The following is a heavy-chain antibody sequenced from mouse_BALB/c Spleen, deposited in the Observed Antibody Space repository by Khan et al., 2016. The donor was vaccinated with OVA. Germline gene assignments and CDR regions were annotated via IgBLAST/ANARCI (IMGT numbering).Heavy chain of an antibody. CDR1: GYTFTSYW. V-gene: IGHV1S81*02. Sequence: VQLQQSGAELVKAGASVKMSCKASGYTFTSYWMHWVKQRLGQGLEWFAETNPTNGRTYYNEKFKSKATLTVEKSSSTAYMLLSGPTFEDSAVYYCARIKKIVATDFDYWGQGTTLTVSS. CDR3: ARIKKIVATDFDY. D-gene: IGHD1-1*01. J-gene: IGHJ2*01. CDR2: TNPTNGRT.